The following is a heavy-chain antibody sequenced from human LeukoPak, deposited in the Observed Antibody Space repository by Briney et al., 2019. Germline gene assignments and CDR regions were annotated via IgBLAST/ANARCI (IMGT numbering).Heavy chain of an antibody. CDR3: ATDPPDLDENYYFDY. CDR1: GYTFTGYY. D-gene: IGHD1-1*01. CDR2: INPNSGGT. V-gene: IGHV1-2*02. J-gene: IGHJ4*02. Sequence: ASVKVSCKASGYTFTGYYMHWVRQAPGQGLEWMGWINPNSGGTNYAQKFQGRVTMTRDTSISTAYMELSRLRSDATAVYYCATDPPDLDENYYFDYWGQGTLVTVSS.